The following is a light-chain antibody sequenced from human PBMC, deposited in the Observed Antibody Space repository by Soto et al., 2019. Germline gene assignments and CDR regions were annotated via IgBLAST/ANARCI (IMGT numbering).Light chain of an antibody. V-gene: IGKV1-39*01. CDR2: AAS. Sequence: DIQMTQSPFSLSASVGDRVTITCRASQSISSYLNWYQQKPGKAPKLLIYAASSLQSGVPSRFSGSGSGTDFTLTISSLQPEDFATYYCQQSYSTPQTFGPGTKVDIK. J-gene: IGKJ3*01. CDR3: QQSYSTPQT. CDR1: QSISSY.